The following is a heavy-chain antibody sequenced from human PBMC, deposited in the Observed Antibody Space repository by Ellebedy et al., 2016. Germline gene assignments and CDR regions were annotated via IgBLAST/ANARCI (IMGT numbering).Heavy chain of an antibody. CDR2: ISYDGSNK. CDR1: GFTFSSYA. V-gene: IGHV3-30*04. J-gene: IGHJ4*02. CDR3: ASASSSWYN. D-gene: IGHD6-13*01. Sequence: GGSLRLSCAASGFTFSSYAMHWVRQAPGKGLEWVAVISYDGSNKYYADSVKGRFTISRDNSKNTLYLQMNSLRAEDTAVYYCASASSSWYNWGQGTLVTVSS.